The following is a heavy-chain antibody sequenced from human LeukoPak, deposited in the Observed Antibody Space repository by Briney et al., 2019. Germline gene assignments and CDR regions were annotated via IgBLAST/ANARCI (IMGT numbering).Heavy chain of an antibody. J-gene: IGHJ6*02. V-gene: IGHV1-18*01. Sequence: ASVKVSCKASGYTFTSYGISWVRQAPGQGLEWMGWISAYNGNTNYAQKLQGRVTMTTGTSTSTAYMELRSLRSDDTAVYYCARDSGSYYNYYYGMDVWGQGTTVTVSS. CDR2: ISAYNGNT. CDR1: GYTFTSYG. D-gene: IGHD1-26*01. CDR3: ARDSGSYYNYYYGMDV.